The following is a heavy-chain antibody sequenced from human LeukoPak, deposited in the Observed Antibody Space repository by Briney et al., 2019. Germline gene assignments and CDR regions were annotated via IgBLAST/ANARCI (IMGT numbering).Heavy chain of an antibody. CDR2: IYTSGST. D-gene: IGHD3-22*01. CDR3: ARDAYYYDSSGYYYAEYFQH. CDR1: GTSISSSAYY. Sequence: PSETLSLTCTVSGTSISSSAYYWGWIRQPAGKGLEWIGRIYTSGSTNYNPSLKSRVTISVDTSKNQFSLKLSSVTAADTAVYYCARDAYYYDSSGYYYAEYFQHWGQGTLVTVSS. V-gene: IGHV4-61*02. J-gene: IGHJ1*01.